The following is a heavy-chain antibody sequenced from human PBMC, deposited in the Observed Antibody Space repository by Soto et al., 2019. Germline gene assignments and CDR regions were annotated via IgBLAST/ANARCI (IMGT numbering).Heavy chain of an antibody. CDR2: ISGNATST. Sequence: GGSLRLSCAASGFTFSSFAMNWVRQAPGKGLEWVAVISGNATSTYYADSVKGRFTISRDNSKNTVYLQMNSLRAEDTAVYYCAKKAGIISRYGLDVWGQGTTVTVSS. V-gene: IGHV3-23*01. CDR1: GFTFSSFA. CDR3: AKKAGIISRYGLDV. J-gene: IGHJ6*02.